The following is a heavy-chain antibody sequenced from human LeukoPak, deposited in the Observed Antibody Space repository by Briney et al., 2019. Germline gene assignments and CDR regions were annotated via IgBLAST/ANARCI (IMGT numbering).Heavy chain of an antibody. CDR3: TYSQGNTAMVRAVDYFYGMDV. D-gene: IGHD5-18*01. Sequence: GGTLRLSCVASGFTFSGSAKHWVRQASGKGLEWVGCIRSKANSYATAYAASVKGRFTISRDDSKNTAYLQMNSLKTEDTAVYYCTYSQGNTAMVRAVDYFYGMDVWSQGTTVTVSS. J-gene: IGHJ6*02. CDR1: GFTFSGSA. CDR2: IRSKANSYAT. V-gene: IGHV3-73*01.